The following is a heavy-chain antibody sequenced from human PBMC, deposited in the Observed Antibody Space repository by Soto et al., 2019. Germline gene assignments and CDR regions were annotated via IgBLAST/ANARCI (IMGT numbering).Heavy chain of an antibody. CDR2: INHSGST. CDR1: GGSFSGYY. CDR3: ARGSRRKDIVVMVAVSTGYYMDV. Sequence: SETLSLTCAVYGGSFSGYYWSWIRQPPGKGLEWIGEINHSGSTNYNPSLKSRVTISVDTSKNQFSLKLSSVTAADTAVYYCARGSRRKDIVVMVAVSTGYYMDVWGKGTTVTVSS. V-gene: IGHV4-34*01. J-gene: IGHJ6*03. D-gene: IGHD2-15*01.